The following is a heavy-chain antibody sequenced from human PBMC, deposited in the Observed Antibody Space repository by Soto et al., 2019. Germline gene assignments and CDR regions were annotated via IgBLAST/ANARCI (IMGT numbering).Heavy chain of an antibody. CDR2: INPNSGGT. D-gene: IGHD3-10*01. J-gene: IGHJ4*02. Sequence: QVQLVQSGAEVKKPGASVKVSCKASGYTFTGYYMHWVRQAPGQGLEWMGWINPNSGGTNYAQKFQGRVTLTRDTSISTAYMELSRLRSDDTAVYYCARTPQITMVRGSYFDYWGQGTLVTVSS. CDR3: ARTPQITMVRGSYFDY. CDR1: GYTFTGYY. V-gene: IGHV1-2*02.